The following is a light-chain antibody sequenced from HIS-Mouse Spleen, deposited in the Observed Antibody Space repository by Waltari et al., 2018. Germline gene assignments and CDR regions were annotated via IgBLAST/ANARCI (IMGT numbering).Light chain of an antibody. V-gene: IGLV2-11*01. CDR3: CSYAGSYTGV. Sequence: QSALTQPRSVSGSPGPSVTISCTGTRSAVGGYNYVSWYQQHPGKAPKLMIYDGSKRPSGVPDRFSGSKSGNTASLTISGLQAEDEADYYCCSYAGSYTGVFGTGTKVTVL. J-gene: IGLJ1*01. CDR1: RSAVGGYNY. CDR2: DGS.